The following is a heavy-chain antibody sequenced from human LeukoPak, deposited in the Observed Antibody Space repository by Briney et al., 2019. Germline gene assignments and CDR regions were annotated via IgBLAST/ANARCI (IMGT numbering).Heavy chain of an antibody. V-gene: IGHV4-34*01. D-gene: IGHD3-10*01. Sequence: SETLSLTCAVYGGSFSGYYWSWIRQPPGKGLEWIGEINHSGSTNYNPSLKSRVTISVDTSKNQFSLKLSSVTAADTAVYYCASDTDPYGSGSYNYWGQGTLVTVSS. CDR3: ASDTDPYGSGSYNY. J-gene: IGHJ4*02. CDR2: INHSGST. CDR1: GGSFSGYY.